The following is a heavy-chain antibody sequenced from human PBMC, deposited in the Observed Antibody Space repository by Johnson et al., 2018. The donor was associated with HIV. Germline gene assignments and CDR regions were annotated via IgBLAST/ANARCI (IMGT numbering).Heavy chain of an antibody. D-gene: IGHD2-2*02. CDR3: AKDLRASIPTSSSAFDI. J-gene: IGHJ3*02. CDR1: GFKLYEYD. Sequence: MMLVESGGDVVRPGGSLRISCVASGFKLYEYDVSWVRQVPGKGLEWVSGINWSGGGTAYADSVKGRFTVSSDNAKNSLYLQMNSLRAEDTALYYCAKDLRASIPTSSSAFDIWGQGTMVTVSS. V-gene: IGHV3-20*04. CDR2: INWSGGGT.